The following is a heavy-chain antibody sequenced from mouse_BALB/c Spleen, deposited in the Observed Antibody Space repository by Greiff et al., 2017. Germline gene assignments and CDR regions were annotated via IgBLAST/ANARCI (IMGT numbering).Heavy chain of an antibody. CDR2: IYPGDGDT. CDR3: ARGYYYGSSYGAMDY. CDR1: GYAFSSSW. V-gene: IGHV1-82*01. Sequence: VQLKESGPELVKPGASVKISCKASGYAFSSSWMNWVKQRPGQGLEWIGRIYPGDGDTNYNGKFKGKATLTADKSSSTAYMQLSSLTSVDSAVYFCARGYYYGSSYGAMDYWGQGTSVTVSS. D-gene: IGHD1-1*01. J-gene: IGHJ4*01.